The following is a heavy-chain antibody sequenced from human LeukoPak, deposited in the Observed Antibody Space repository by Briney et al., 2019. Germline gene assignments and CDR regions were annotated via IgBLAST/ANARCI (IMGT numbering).Heavy chain of an antibody. Sequence: ASVKVSCKASGYTLTELSMYWVRQAPGKGLEWLGGVDPEDGETIYAQKFQGRLTMTEDTSTDTAYMELSSLRSEDTAVYYCATGLQYDILPYWGQGTLVTVSS. J-gene: IGHJ4*02. D-gene: IGHD3-9*01. CDR1: GYTLTELS. V-gene: IGHV1-24*01. CDR3: ATGLQYDILPY. CDR2: VDPEDGET.